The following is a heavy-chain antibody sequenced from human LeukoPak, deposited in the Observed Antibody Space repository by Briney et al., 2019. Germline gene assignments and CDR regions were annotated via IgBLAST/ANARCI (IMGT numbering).Heavy chain of an antibody. CDR2: IKTDGLTT. Sequence: GGSLRLSCVASGFTFGSYQMHWVRQAPGKGLVWVSRIKTDGLTTTYADSVKGRFTVSRDNARNTLYLQMDSLRAEDTAVYYCMRDPDLNYGDYWGQGSLVTVSS. V-gene: IGHV3-74*01. CDR1: GFTFGSYQ. D-gene: IGHD1-7*01. J-gene: IGHJ4*02. CDR3: MRDPDLNYGDY.